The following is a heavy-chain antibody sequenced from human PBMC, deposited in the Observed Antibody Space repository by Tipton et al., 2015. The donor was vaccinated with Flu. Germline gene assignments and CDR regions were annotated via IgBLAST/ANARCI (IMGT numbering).Heavy chain of an antibody. J-gene: IGHJ5*01. Sequence: TLSLTCTVSGDSISNYYWSWIRQPPGKGLDWIGNNCHSGSTYYNPSLKSRITISVDRSKNQFSLKLSSVTAADTAVYFCARRDYSNYVSEPKNWFDSWGQGTLITVSS. D-gene: IGHD4-11*01. CDR3: ARRDYSNYVSEPKNWFDS. CDR1: GDSISNYY. V-gene: IGHV4-59*04. CDR2: NCHSGST.